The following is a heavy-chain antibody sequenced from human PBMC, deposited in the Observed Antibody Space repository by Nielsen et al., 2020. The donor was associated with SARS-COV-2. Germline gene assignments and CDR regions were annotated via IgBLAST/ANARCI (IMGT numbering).Heavy chain of an antibody. V-gene: IGHV1-2*02. CDR2: INPNSGAT. J-gene: IGHJ5*02. D-gene: IGHD3-3*01. CDR3: ARDHRGSGITIFGVVTPDWFDP. Sequence: ASVKVSCKASGYTFTGYYVHWVRQAPGQGLEWMGWINPNSGATDYAQNFQGRVTLSRDTSLNTAYMELSSLRSEDTAVYYCARDHRGSGITIFGVVTPDWFDPWGQGTLVTVSS. CDR1: GYTFTGYY.